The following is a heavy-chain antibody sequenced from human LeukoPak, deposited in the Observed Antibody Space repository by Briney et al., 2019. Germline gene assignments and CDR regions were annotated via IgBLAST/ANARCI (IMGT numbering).Heavy chain of an antibody. J-gene: IGHJ2*01. Sequence: PSETLSLTCTVSGGSISSGGYYWSWLRQHPGKGLEWIGYICYSGSTYYNPSLKSRVTISVDTSKNQFSLKLSSVTAADTAVYYCARALEDIVVVPAALDYWYFDLWGRGTLVTVSS. CDR1: GGSISSGGYY. CDR3: ARALEDIVVVPAALDYWYFDL. D-gene: IGHD2-2*01. V-gene: IGHV4-31*03. CDR2: ICYSGST.